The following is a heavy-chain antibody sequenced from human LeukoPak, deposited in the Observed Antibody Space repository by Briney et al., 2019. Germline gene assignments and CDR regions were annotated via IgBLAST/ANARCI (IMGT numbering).Heavy chain of an antibody. CDR3: ARLGIRSYLFDY. CDR1: GGSISRSRDY. Sequence: PSETLSLTCTVSGGSISRSRDYWGWIRQPPGKGLEWIGSIYYSGSTYYNPSLKSRVTISVDTSKNQFSLKLSSVTAADTAVYYCARLGIRSYLFDYWGQGTLVTVSS. CDR2: IYYSGST. J-gene: IGHJ4*02. V-gene: IGHV4-39*01. D-gene: IGHD1-26*01.